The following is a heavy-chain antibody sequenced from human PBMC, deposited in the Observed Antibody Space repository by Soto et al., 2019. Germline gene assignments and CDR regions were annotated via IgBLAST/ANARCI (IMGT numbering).Heavy chain of an antibody. CDR3: AKDSDSSDAFDI. CDR1: GFTFSSYA. CDR2: VSGSGGST. Sequence: EVQLLESGGGLVQPGGSLRLSCAASGFTFSSYAMSWVRQAPGKGLEWVSAVSGSGGSTYYADSVKGRFTISRDNSKNTLYLQMNSLRAEDTAVYYCAKDSDSSDAFDIWGQGTMVTVSS. D-gene: IGHD3-22*01. V-gene: IGHV3-23*01. J-gene: IGHJ3*02.